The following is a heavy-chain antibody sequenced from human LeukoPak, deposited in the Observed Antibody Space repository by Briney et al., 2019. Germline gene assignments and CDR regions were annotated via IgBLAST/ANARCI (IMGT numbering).Heavy chain of an antibody. CDR2: INPNSGGT. V-gene: IGHV1-2*02. Sequence: ASVKVSCKASGYTFTGYYMHWVRQAPGQGLEWMGWINPNSGGTNYAQKFQGRVTMTRDTSISTAYMELSRLRSDDTAVYYCARDGSGSYPALVYYYYYYMDVWGKGTTVTISS. CDR1: GYTFTGYY. D-gene: IGHD3-10*01. CDR3: ARDGSGSYPALVYYYYYYMDV. J-gene: IGHJ6*03.